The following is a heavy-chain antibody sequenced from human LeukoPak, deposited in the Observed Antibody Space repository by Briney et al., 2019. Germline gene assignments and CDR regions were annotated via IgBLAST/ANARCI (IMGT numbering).Heavy chain of an antibody. CDR1: GFTFSSYS. J-gene: IGHJ3*02. CDR2: ISSSSSYI. D-gene: IGHD3-22*01. V-gene: IGHV3-21*01. Sequence: PGGSLRLSCAASGFTFSSYSMNWVRQAPGKGLEWVSSISSSSSYIYYADSVKGRFTISRDNAKNSLYLQMNSLRAEDTAVYYCARASHKYYYDSSGYEGDAFDIWGQGTMVTVSS. CDR3: ARASHKYYYDSSGYEGDAFDI.